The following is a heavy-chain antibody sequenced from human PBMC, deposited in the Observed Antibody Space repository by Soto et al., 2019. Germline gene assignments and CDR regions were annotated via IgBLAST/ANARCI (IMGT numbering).Heavy chain of an antibody. CDR3: AESMGGSGTYVS. J-gene: IGHJ4*02. CDR1: GYIFTSYG. V-gene: IGHV1-18*01. D-gene: IGHD3-10*01. CDR2: ISNYNGIT. Sequence: QVQLVQSGAEVKKPGASVKVSCKASGYIFTSYGISWVRQAPGEGLEWMGWISNYNGITNYAQKVQGRVTMTTDRSTSTAYMEIRSLRSDDTAVYYCAESMGGSGTYVSWGQGTLVTVSS.